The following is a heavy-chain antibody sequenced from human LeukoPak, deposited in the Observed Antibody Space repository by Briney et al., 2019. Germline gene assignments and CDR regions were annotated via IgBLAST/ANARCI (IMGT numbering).Heavy chain of an antibody. Sequence: SETLSLTCTVSGGSISSYYWSWIRQPPGKGLEWSGYIYYSGSTNYNPSLKSRVTISVDTSKNQFSLKLSSVTAADTAVYYCARGGFGELFTNWFDPWGQGTLVTVSS. CDR2: IYYSGST. CDR1: GGSISSYY. D-gene: IGHD3-10*01. V-gene: IGHV4-59*01. CDR3: ARGGFGELFTNWFDP. J-gene: IGHJ5*02.